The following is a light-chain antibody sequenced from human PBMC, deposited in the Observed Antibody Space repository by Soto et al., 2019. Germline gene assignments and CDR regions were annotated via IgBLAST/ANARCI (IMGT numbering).Light chain of an antibody. J-gene: IGLJ1*01. Sequence: TEPRSVSGSPGQSVTISCTGTSSDVGGYNFVSWYQQHPGKAPKLLTYDVSKRPSGVPDRFPGSKSGNTASLAISGLQAEDEADYYCCSYAGSYTFVFGTGTNVTVL. CDR3: CSYAGSYTFV. V-gene: IGLV2-11*01. CDR1: SSDVGGYNF. CDR2: DVS.